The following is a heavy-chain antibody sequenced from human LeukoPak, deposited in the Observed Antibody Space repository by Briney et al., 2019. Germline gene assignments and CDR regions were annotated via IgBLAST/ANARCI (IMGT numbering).Heavy chain of an antibody. CDR2: TYYRSTWYN. Sequence: QSGPGLVKSSQTLSLTCAISGDSVSSNSVTWNWIRQSPSRGLEWLGRTYYRSTWYNDYAVSVRGRITVNPDTSKNQSSLHLNSVTPEDTAVYYCARRLTQYDCFDPWGQGILVTVSS. CDR3: ARRLTQYDCFDP. V-gene: IGHV6-1*01. D-gene: IGHD2-2*01. CDR1: GDSVSSNSVT. J-gene: IGHJ5*02.